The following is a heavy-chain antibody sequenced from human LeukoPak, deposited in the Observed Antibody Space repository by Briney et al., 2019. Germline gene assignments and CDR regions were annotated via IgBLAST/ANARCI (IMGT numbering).Heavy chain of an antibody. CDR1: GFTFRSHW. Sequence: GGSLRLSCAASGFTFRSHWMSWVRQAPGKGLEWVANINADGSEKFYVDSLKGRFSISRDNAENSVSLQMSSLRGEDTAVYYCAREILAPGKTHDYWGQGTLVTVSS. CDR3: AREILAPGKTHDY. J-gene: IGHJ4*02. V-gene: IGHV3-7*01. CDR2: INADGSEK.